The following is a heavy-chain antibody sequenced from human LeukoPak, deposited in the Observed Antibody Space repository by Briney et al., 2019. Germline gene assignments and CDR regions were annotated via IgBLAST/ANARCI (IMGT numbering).Heavy chain of an antibody. CDR3: AKTGSVHHYCDSSGYGAFDI. CDR1: GFTFSSYG. J-gene: IGHJ3*02. Sequence: GRSLRLSCAASGFTFSSYGMHWVRQAPGKGLEWVAVIWYDGSNKYYADSVKGRFTISRDNSKNTLYLQMNSLRAEDTAVYYCAKTGSVHHYCDSSGYGAFDIWGQGTMVTVSS. D-gene: IGHD3-22*01. CDR2: IWYDGSNK. V-gene: IGHV3-33*06.